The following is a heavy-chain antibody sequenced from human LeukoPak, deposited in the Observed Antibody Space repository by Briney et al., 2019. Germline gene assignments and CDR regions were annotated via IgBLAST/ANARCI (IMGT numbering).Heavy chain of an antibody. V-gene: IGHV3-49*04. D-gene: IGHD1-26*01. CDR2: IRSKSYGATI. Sequence: GGSLRLSCAASGFNFADSAMSWVRQAPGKGLEWVGFIRSKSYGATIETAASVRGRFTISRDDSTGIAYLQMDGLKSEDTAVYYCARDYGGSYPPAGSFDIWGQGTMVTVSS. CDR1: GFNFADSA. J-gene: IGHJ3*02. CDR3: ARDYGGSYPPAGSFDI.